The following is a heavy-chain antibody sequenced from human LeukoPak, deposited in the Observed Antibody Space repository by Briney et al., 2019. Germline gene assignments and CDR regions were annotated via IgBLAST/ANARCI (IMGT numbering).Heavy chain of an antibody. J-gene: IGHJ3*02. CDR3: ARDGRSPDAFDI. Sequence: ASVKVSCKASGGTFSSYAISWVRQAPGQGLEWMGGIIPIFGTANYAQKFQGRVTMTRDMSTSTVYMELSSLRSEDTAVYYCARDGRSPDAFDIWGQGTMVTVSS. CDR1: GGTFSSYA. D-gene: IGHD1-26*01. V-gene: IGHV1-69*05. CDR2: IIPIFGTA.